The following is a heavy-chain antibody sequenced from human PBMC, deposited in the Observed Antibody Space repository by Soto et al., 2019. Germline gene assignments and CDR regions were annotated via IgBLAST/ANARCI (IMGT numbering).Heavy chain of an antibody. V-gene: IGHV4-39*01. CDR1: GGSISSSSYY. Sequence: SETLSLTCTVSGGSISSSSYYLGWMRQPPGKGLEWIGSLYYSGKTYYNPSLKSRVTISVETSKNQFSLKLSSVTAADTAVYYCARNGGVLTGLKGVDPWGQGTLVTV. J-gene: IGHJ5*02. D-gene: IGHD1-1*01. CDR2: LYYSGKT. CDR3: ARNGGVLTGLKGVDP.